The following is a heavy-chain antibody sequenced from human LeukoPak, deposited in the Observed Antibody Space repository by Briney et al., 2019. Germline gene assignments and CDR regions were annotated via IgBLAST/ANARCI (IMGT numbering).Heavy chain of an antibody. CDR3: ARGRPHGNDY. CDR1: GFTFSSYW. D-gene: IGHD4-23*01. CDR2: IASDGSST. J-gene: IGHJ4*02. V-gene: IGHV3-74*01. Sequence: AGGSLRLSCAASGFTFSSYWMNWVRQAPGKGLVWVSRIASDGSSTTYADSVKGRFSISRDNAKNTLYLQMNSLRVEDTAVYYCARGRPHGNDYWGQGILVTVSS.